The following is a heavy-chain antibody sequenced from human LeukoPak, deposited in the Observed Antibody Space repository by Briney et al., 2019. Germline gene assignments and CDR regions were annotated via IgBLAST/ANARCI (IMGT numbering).Heavy chain of an antibody. V-gene: IGHV4-34*01. CDR3: ARHGYCSSTSCQDY. J-gene: IGHJ4*02. Sequence: SETLSLTCAVYGGSFSGYYWSWIRQPPGKGLEWIGEINHSGSTNYNPSLKSRVTISVDTSKNQFSLKLSSVTAADTAVYYCARHGYCSSTSCQDYWGQGTLVTVSS. CDR1: GGSFSGYY. CDR2: INHSGST. D-gene: IGHD2-2*03.